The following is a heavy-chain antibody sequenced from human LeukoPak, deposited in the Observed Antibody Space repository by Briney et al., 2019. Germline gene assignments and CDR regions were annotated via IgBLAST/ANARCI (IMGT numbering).Heavy chain of an antibody. D-gene: IGHD4-11*01. CDR2: IKQDGTET. V-gene: IGHV3-7*03. CDR3: AREDHSNYPS. CDR1: GFIFSNYW. J-gene: IGHJ5*02. Sequence: PGGSLRLSCTASGFIFSNYWMIWIRQAPGRGLEWVASIKQDGTETHYVDSVKGRFTISKDNAKNSLYLQLDSLRVEDTAVYYSAREDHSNYPSWGQGNLVTVSS.